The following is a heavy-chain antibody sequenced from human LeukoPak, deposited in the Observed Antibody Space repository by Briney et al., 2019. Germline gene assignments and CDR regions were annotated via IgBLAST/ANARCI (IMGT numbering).Heavy chain of an antibody. J-gene: IGHJ4*02. CDR2: INSDGSST. V-gene: IGHV3-74*01. CDR3: ARDPQFDY. CDR1: GFTVSSNS. Sequence: GGSLRLSCTVSGFTVSSNSMSWVRQAPGKGLEWVSRINSDGSSTSYADSVKGRFTISRDNAKNTLYLQMNSLRAEDTAVYYCARDPQFDYWGQGTLVTVSA.